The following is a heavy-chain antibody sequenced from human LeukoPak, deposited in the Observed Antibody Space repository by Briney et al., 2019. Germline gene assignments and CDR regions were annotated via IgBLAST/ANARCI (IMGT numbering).Heavy chain of an antibody. CDR3: ARDHLGSPDY. V-gene: IGHV3-7*01. D-gene: IGHD1-26*01. Sequence: GGSLRLSCAASGFTFNTYWMAWVRQAPGKGLEWVANIKQDESEKYYVDSVKGRFTISRDNAKNSLYLQMNSLTAEDTAVYYCARDHLGSPDYWGQGILVTVSS. CDR1: GFTFNTYW. CDR2: IKQDESEK. J-gene: IGHJ4*02.